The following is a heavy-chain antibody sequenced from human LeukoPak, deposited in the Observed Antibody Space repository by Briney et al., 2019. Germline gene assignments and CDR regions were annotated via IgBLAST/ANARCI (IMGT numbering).Heavy chain of an antibody. V-gene: IGHV1-18*01. CDR2: VSSFNGNT. CDR1: GYTFTRNG. D-gene: IGHD6-13*01. CDR3: ARDVSAGSLSFDY. Sequence: ASVKVSRKTSGYTFTRNGISWVRQAPGQGLEWMGWVSSFNGNTNYAQSLQGRVTMTTDTSTNTAYMELRNLRSDDTAVYYCARDVSAGSLSFDYWGQGTLVTVSS. J-gene: IGHJ4*02.